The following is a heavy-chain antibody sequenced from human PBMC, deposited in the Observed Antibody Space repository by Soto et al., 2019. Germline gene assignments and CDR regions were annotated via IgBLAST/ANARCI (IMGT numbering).Heavy chain of an antibody. CDR3: ARQNVVSGSSSWYRGLLYVYNGLDI. V-gene: IGHV4-34*01. Sequence: VSLTFAVYGRSVSGYSWNWIRQPPGKGLEWIGGITHSGSANYNPSIESRVTISVYTSQNQISLRLSSVTAADTALNHCARQNVVSGSSSWYRGLLYVYNGLDIWGQGTTVTGSS. D-gene: IGHD6-13*01. J-gene: IGHJ6*02. CDR2: ITHSGSA. CDR1: GRSVSGYS.